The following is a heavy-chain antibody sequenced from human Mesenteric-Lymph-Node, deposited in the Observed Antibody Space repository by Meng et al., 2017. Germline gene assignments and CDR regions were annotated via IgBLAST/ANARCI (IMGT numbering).Heavy chain of an antibody. J-gene: IGHJ4*02. V-gene: IGHV4-39*01. CDR2: IYHSGST. CDR1: GGSTSINCYD. Sequence: SGPGLGKPPRTLPLPCTVSGGSTSINCYDCAGVRQPPGEGLEWIGAIYHSGSTSYNPSLQSRVTMFVDTSKNQFSLMLTSVTATDTAVYYCARRRGGSGRDCWGQGTLVTVSS. D-gene: IGHD3-10*01. CDR3: ARRRGGSGRDC.